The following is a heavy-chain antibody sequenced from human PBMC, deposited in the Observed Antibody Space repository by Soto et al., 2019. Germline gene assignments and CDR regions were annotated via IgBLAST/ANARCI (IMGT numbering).Heavy chain of an antibody. CDR3: ARSLLGDYYDSDGLDN. D-gene: IGHD3-22*01. CDR2: IMPIFDIT. V-gene: IGHV1-69*02. J-gene: IGHJ4*02. CDR1: GGPYSKYS. Sequence: QVQLVQSGTEVKKPGSSVTVSCKASGGPYSKYSISWVRQAPGQGLEWMGRIMPIFDITNYAQKFQGRVTITADKSTSTVYMDLSSLRSEDTAVYYCARSLLGDYYDSDGLDNWGQGTLVTVSS.